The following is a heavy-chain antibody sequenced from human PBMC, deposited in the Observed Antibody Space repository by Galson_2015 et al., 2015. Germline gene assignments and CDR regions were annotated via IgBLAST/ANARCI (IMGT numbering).Heavy chain of an antibody. CDR1: GDSVSSHSVA. CDR3: IRSDYGSATHY. D-gene: IGHD3-10*01. CDR2: TFYRSKWYH. V-gene: IGHV6-1*01. J-gene: IGHJ4*02. Sequence: CAISGDSVSSHSVAWNWIRQSPSRGLEWLGRTFYRSKWYHDYAVSVKSRITINPDTSRNQFSLQLNPVTPEDTAVYYCIRSDYGSATHYWGQGTLVTVSS.